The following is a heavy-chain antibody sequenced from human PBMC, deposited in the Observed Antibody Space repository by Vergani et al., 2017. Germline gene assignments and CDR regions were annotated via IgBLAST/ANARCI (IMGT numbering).Heavy chain of an antibody. V-gene: IGHV3-43*01. CDR3: AKESGYDILTGYDDAFDI. CDR1: GLTFDDYT. D-gene: IGHD3-9*01. J-gene: IGHJ3*02. Sequence: EVQLVESGGVVVQPGGSLRLSCAASGLTFDDYTMHWVRQAPGKGLEWVSLISWDGGSTYYADSVKGRFTISRDNSKNSPYLQMNSLRTEDTALYYCAKESGYDILTGYDDAFDIWGQGTMVTVSS. CDR2: ISWDGGST.